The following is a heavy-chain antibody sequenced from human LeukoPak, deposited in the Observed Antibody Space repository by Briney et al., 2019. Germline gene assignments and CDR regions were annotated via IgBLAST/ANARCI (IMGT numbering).Heavy chain of an antibody. CDR3: ATGYLGYYYDSSGLT. J-gene: IGHJ5*02. D-gene: IGHD3-22*01. V-gene: IGHV1-24*01. CDR1: GYTLTELS. CDR2: FGPEDGET. Sequence: ASVKVSCKVSGYTLTELSMHWVRQAPGKGLEWMGGFGPEDGETIYAQKFQGRVTMTEDTSTDTAYMELSSLRSEDTAVYYCATGYLGYYYDSSGLTWGQGTLVTVSS.